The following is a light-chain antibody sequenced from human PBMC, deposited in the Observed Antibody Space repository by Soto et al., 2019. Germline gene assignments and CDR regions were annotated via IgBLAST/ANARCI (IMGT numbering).Light chain of an antibody. Sequence: EIVLTQSPGTLSLSPVERATLSCRASQSVGSNYLAWYQQKPGQAPRLLISGASSRATGIPDRFSGSGSGTDFTLTISRLEPEDFAVYYCQQYGSSPWTFGQGTKVDIK. CDR3: QQYGSSPWT. CDR2: GAS. V-gene: IGKV3-20*01. CDR1: QSVGSNY. J-gene: IGKJ1*01.